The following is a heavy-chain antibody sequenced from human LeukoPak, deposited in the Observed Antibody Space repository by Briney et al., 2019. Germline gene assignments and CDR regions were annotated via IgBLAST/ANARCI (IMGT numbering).Heavy chain of an antibody. Sequence: SETLSLTCTVSGGSISSYYWSWIRQPPGKGLEWIGYIYTSGSTNYNPSLKSRVTISVDTSKNQFSLKLSSVTAADTAVYYCARAGRNYYYYMDVWGKGTTVIVSS. D-gene: IGHD1-14*01. CDR3: ARAGRNYYYYMDV. CDR1: GGSISSYY. J-gene: IGHJ6*03. V-gene: IGHV4-4*09. CDR2: IYTSGST.